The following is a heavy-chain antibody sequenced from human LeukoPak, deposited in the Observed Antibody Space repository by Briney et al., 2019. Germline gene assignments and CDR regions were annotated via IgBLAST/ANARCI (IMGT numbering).Heavy chain of an antibody. CDR2: KAFDGSDE. CDR1: GFIFSSYA. J-gene: IGHJ4*02. Sequence: GRSLRLSCAASGFIFSSYAMHWVRQAPGKGLEWAAVKAFDGSDEYYADSVKGRFTISRDNSKNTLYLQMNSLRGEDTAVYYCAKSLRTRIYYFDYWGQGTLVTVSS. V-gene: IGHV3-30*04. D-gene: IGHD1-7*01. CDR3: AKSLRTRIYYFDY.